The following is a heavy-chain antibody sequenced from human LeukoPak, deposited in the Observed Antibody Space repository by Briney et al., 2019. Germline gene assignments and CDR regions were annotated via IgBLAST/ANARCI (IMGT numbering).Heavy chain of an antibody. Sequence: GESLKISCKGSGYSFTSYWIAWVRQMPGKGLEWMGIIYPGDSDTRYSPSFQGQVTISADKSISTAYLQWSSLKASDTAMYYCARPPITGTPSHAFDIWGQGTMVTVSS. D-gene: IGHD1-20*01. CDR3: ARPPITGTPSHAFDI. CDR1: GYSFTSYW. V-gene: IGHV5-51*01. J-gene: IGHJ3*02. CDR2: IYPGDSDT.